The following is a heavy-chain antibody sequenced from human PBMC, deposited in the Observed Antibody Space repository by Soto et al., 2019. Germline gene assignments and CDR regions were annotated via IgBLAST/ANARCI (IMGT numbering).Heavy chain of an antibody. CDR2: ISYDGSNK. Sequence: GGSLRLSCAASGFTFSSYAMHWVRQAPGKGLEWVAVISYDGSNKYYADSVKGRFTISRDNSKNTLYLQMNSLRAEDTAVYYCARQYSSSWYYFDYWGQGTLVTVSS. V-gene: IGHV3-30-3*01. D-gene: IGHD6-13*01. CDR3: ARQYSSSWYYFDY. CDR1: GFTFSSYA. J-gene: IGHJ4*02.